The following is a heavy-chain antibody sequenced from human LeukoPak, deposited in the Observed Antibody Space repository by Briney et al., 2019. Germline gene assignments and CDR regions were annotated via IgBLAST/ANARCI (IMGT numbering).Heavy chain of an antibody. CDR1: GGSFSGYY. V-gene: IGHV4-34*01. CDR2: INHSGST. CDR3: ARPYSSSPGIFDY. J-gene: IGHJ4*02. D-gene: IGHD6-6*01. Sequence: SETLSLTCAVYGGSFSGYYWSWIRQPPGKGLEWIGEINHSGSTNYNPSLKSRVTISVDTSKNQFSLKLSSVTAADTAVYYCARPYSSSPGIFDYWGQGTLVTVS.